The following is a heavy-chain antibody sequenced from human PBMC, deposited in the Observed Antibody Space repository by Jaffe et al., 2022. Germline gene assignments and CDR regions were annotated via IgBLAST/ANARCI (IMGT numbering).Heavy chain of an antibody. V-gene: IGHV3-53*04. Sequence: EVQLVESGGGLVQPGGSLRLSCAASGFTVSSNYMSWVRQAPGKGLEWVSVIYSGGSTYYADSVKGRFTISRHNSKNTLYLQMNSLRAEDTAVYYCAREISGSYQTDAFDIWGQGTMVTVSS. CDR2: IYSGGST. J-gene: IGHJ3*02. CDR1: GFTVSSNY. D-gene: IGHD1-26*01. CDR3: AREISGSYQTDAFDI.